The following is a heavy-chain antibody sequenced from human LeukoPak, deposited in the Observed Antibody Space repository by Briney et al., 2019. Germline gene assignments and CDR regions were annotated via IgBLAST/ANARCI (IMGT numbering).Heavy chain of an antibody. CDR3: ARVGYRSDY. CDR2: INHSGST. CDR1: GGSFSGYY. Sequence: SETLSLTCAVYGGSFSGYYWSWIRQPPGKGLEWIGEINHSGSTNYNPSLKSRVTISVDTSKNQFSLKLSSVTAADTAVYYCARVGYRSDYWGQGTLVTVPS. J-gene: IGHJ4*02. V-gene: IGHV4-34*01. D-gene: IGHD6-13*01.